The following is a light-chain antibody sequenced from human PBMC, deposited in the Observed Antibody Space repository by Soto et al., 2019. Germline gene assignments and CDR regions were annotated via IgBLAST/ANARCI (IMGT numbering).Light chain of an antibody. V-gene: IGLV9-49*01. CDR2: VGTGGIVG. J-gene: IGLJ2*01. CDR1: SGHSNYK. Sequence: QSVLTQPPSASASLGASVTLTCTLSSGHSNYKVDWYQQRPGKGPRFVMRVGTGGIVGSKGDDIPVGFSVLGSGLNRYLTINNIQEEDESDYHCGADHGSGSNFLVVFGGGTKVTVL. CDR3: GADHGSGSNFLVV.